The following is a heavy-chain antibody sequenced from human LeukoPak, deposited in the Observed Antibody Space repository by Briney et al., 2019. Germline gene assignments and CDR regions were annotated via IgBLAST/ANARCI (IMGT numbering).Heavy chain of an antibody. CDR1: GFTFSSYG. CDR2: ISYDGSNK. CDR3: ATSHDYGDYKGDY. J-gene: IGHJ4*02. D-gene: IGHD4-17*01. V-gene: IGHV3-30*03. Sequence: GGSLRLSCAASGFTFSSYGMHWVRQAPGKGLEWVAVISYDGSNKYYADSVKGRFTISRDNSKSTLYLQMNSLRAEDTAVYYCATSHDYGDYKGDYWGQGTLVTVSS.